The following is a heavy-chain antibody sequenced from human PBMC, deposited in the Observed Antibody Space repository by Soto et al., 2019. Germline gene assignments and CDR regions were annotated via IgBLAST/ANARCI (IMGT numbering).Heavy chain of an antibody. CDR1: GGAISGYY. V-gene: IGHV4-4*07. J-gene: IGHJ5*02. D-gene: IGHD3-3*01. CDR3: ARGQRFSDSFDP. CDR2: IYSSGGT. Sequence: GTLSLTCTVSGGAISGYYWTWMRQSAGKGLEWIGRIYSSGGTKYNPSLQSRVTMSLDTSKNQFYLRLTSVTAADTAVYYCARGQRFSDSFDPWGQGTLVTVSS.